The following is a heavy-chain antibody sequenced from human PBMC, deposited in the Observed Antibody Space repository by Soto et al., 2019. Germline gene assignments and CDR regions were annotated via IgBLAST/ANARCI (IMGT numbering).Heavy chain of an antibody. J-gene: IGHJ4*02. V-gene: IGHV1-3*01. CDR2: INAGNGNT. Sequence: VSVKVSCKSPGYTFTSYSMHWVRQAPGQRLEWMGWINAGNGNTKYSQKFQGRVTITRDTSASTAYMELSSLRSEDTAVYYCAKPMVRGVIYYFDYWGQGTLVTVSS. CDR3: AKPMVRGVIYYFDY. CDR1: GYTFTSYS. D-gene: IGHD3-10*01.